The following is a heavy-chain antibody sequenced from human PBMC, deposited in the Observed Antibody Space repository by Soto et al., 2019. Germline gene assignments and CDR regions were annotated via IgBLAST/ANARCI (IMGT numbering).Heavy chain of an antibody. CDR1: GFTFGDSY. Sequence: GGSLRLSCAGSGFTFGDSYMSWVRQAPGKGLVWVSRINPDGSATNYADSVKGRFTISRDNAKNTLYLQMNSLRAEDTAVFYCGRGGSDSPMAPGYWGQGALVTVSS. J-gene: IGHJ4*02. CDR3: GRGGSDSPMAPGY. V-gene: IGHV3-74*01. CDR2: INPDGSAT. D-gene: IGHD5-18*01.